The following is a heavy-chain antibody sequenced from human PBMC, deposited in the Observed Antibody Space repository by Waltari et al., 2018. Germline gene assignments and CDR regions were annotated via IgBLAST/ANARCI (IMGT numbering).Heavy chain of an antibody. V-gene: IGHV4-30-2*01. CDR1: GGSISSGGYS. CDR2: IYHNGNT. J-gene: IGHJ3*02. CDR3: ARAPALGPRPSSFDI. Sequence: QLQLQESGSGLVKPSQTLSLTCAVSGGSISSGGYSWSWIRQPPGKGLEWIGYIYHNGNTYYNPSLKSRVTISVDRSKNQFSLKLSSVTAADTAVYYCARAPALGPRPSSFDIWGQGTMVTVSS. D-gene: IGHD3-16*01.